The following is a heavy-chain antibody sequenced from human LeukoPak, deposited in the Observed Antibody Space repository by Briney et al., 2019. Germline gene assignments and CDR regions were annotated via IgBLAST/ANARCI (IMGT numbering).Heavy chain of an antibody. CDR2: INPNSGGT. V-gene: IGHV1-2*02. Sequence: ASVKVSCKASGYTFTGYYMHWVRQAPGQGLEWMGWINPNSGGTNYAQKLQGRVTMTTDTSTSTAYMELRSLRSDDTAVYYCARDKQYSSSWYGGYYYMDVWGKGTTVTVSS. D-gene: IGHD6-13*01. CDR3: ARDKQYSSSWYGGYYYMDV. CDR1: GYTFTGYY. J-gene: IGHJ6*03.